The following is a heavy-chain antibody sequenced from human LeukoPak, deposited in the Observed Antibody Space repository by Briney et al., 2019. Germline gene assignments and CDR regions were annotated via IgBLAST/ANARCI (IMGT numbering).Heavy chain of an antibody. CDR3: ARDRQITSSWFIDAFEI. Sequence: SETLSLTCTVSGGSISSYCWSWIRQPPGKGLEWIGCISYSGSTNYNPSLKSRVTISVDTSKNQFSLNLTSATASDTAVYYCARDRQITSSWFIDAFEIWGQGTMVTVSS. CDR1: GGSISSYC. V-gene: IGHV4-59*01. J-gene: IGHJ3*02. CDR2: ISYSGST. D-gene: IGHD6-13*01.